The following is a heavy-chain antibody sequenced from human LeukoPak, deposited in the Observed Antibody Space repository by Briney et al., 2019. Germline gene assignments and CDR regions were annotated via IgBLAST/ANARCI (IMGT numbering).Heavy chain of an antibody. Sequence: GASVKVSCKASGYTFTGYYMHWVRQAPGQGLEWMGWINPNSGGTNYAQKFQGRVTMTRDTSISTAYMELSRLRSDDTAVYYCARGRVRQQLVRGANNWFDPWGQGTLVTVSS. CDR2: INPNSGGT. CDR3: ARGRVRQQLVRGANNWFDP. CDR1: GYTFTGYY. D-gene: IGHD6-13*01. V-gene: IGHV1-2*02. J-gene: IGHJ5*02.